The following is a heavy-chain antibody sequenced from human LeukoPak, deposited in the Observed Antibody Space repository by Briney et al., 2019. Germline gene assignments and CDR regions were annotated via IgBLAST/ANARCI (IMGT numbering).Heavy chain of an antibody. CDR1: GYIFSDYY. Sequence: GASVTVSCKASGYIFSDYYIQWVRQAPGQGLEWMGWINPNSGDTNFAQKFQGRVTMTRDKSISTASMELSSLSSDDTAVYYCARDFYGSASSNAYYYYCGMDVWGQGTTVTVSS. D-gene: IGHD3-10*01. CDR3: ARDFYGSASSNAYYYYCGMDV. J-gene: IGHJ6*02. CDR2: INPNSGDT. V-gene: IGHV1-2*02.